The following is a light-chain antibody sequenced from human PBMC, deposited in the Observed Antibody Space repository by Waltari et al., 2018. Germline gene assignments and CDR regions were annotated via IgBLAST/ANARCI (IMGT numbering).Light chain of an antibody. Sequence: QLTQSPSSLSAFVGDRVTITCRSRQTLTGWLAWFQQRPGKAPKLLIYKTSVLETGVPLRFSGSGSGTEFTLTIYNFQPDDVGTYYCSGLIFGGGTQVDIK. CDR3: SGLI. CDR1: QTLTGW. J-gene: IGKJ4*01. CDR2: KTS. V-gene: IGKV1-5*03.